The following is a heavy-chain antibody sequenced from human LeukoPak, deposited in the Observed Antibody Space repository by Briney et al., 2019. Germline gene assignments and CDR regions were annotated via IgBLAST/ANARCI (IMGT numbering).Heavy chain of an antibody. CDR2: TYYRSKWYN. Sequence: SQTLSLTCAISGDSVSSNSVGWHWIRQSPSRGLEWLGRTYYRSKWYNDYPIPMKSRMTINPDTSKNQVSLQLNSVTPEDTAVYYCARSSSSSYDYWGQGTLVTVSS. D-gene: IGHD6-6*01. CDR1: GDSVSSNSVG. CDR3: ARSSSSSYDY. V-gene: IGHV6-1*01. J-gene: IGHJ4*02.